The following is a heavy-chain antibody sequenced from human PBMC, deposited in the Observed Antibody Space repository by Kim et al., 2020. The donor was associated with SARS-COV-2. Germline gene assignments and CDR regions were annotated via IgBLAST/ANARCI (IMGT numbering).Heavy chain of an antibody. CDR3: ARWRYCSGGSCLFFDY. Sequence: SLKSRVTISVDTSKEQFSLKLSSVTAADTAVYYCARWRYCSGGSCLFFDYWGQGTLVTVSS. J-gene: IGHJ4*02. V-gene: IGHV4-30-2*05. D-gene: IGHD2-15*01.